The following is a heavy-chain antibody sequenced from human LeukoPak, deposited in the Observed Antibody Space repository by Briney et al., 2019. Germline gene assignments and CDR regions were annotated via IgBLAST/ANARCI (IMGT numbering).Heavy chain of an antibody. CDR2: INPNSGGT. V-gene: IGHV1-2*02. Sequence: ASVKVSCKGSGYTFTGYYMHWVRQAPGQGLEWMGWINPNSGGTNYAQKFQGRVTMTRDTSISTAYMELSRLRSDDTAVYYCARDISYENWFDPWGQGTLVTVSS. J-gene: IGHJ5*02. CDR3: ARDISYENWFDP. CDR1: GYTFTGYY. D-gene: IGHD5-18*01.